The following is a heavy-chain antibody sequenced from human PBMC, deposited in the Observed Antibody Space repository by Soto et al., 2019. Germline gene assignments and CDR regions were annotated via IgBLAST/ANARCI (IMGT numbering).Heavy chain of an antibody. CDR1: GFTFSGSA. V-gene: IGHV3-73*02. CDR3: TRGTYYYDSSGYYACSHYYGMDV. CDR2: IRSKANSYAT. J-gene: IGHJ6*02. D-gene: IGHD3-22*01. Sequence: EVQLVESGGGLVQPGGSLKLSCAASGFTFSGSAMHWVRQASGKGLEWVGRIRSKANSYATAYAASVKGRFTISRDDSKNTAYLQMISLKTEDTAVYYCTRGTYYYDSSGYYACSHYYGMDVWGQGTTVTVSS.